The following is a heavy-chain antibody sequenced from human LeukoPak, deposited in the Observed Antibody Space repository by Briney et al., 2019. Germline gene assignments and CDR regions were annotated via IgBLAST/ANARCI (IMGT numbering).Heavy chain of an antibody. CDR1: GYSFTSYW. V-gene: IGHV5-51*01. Sequence: GESLKISCKGSGYSFTSYWIGWVRQMPGKGLEWMGIIYPGDSDTRYSPSFQGQVTISADKSISTAYPQWSSLKASDTAMYYCARHGPRAARPFDYWGQGTLVTVSS. CDR3: ARHGPRAARPFDY. D-gene: IGHD6-6*01. CDR2: IYPGDSDT. J-gene: IGHJ4*02.